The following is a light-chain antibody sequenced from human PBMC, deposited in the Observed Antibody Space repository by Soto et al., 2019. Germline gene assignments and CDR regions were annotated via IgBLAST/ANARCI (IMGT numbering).Light chain of an antibody. Sequence: QSALTQPASVSGAPGQSITISCTGTSRDIGTSNLVSWYQQYPGKAPKLLIFEVTKRPSGVPDRFSGSKSGNTASLTVSGLQADDEADYYCSSYSGTNYHYVFGTGTKVTVL. CDR3: SSYSGTNYHYV. CDR2: EVT. J-gene: IGLJ1*01. CDR1: SRDIGTSNL. V-gene: IGLV2-14*02.